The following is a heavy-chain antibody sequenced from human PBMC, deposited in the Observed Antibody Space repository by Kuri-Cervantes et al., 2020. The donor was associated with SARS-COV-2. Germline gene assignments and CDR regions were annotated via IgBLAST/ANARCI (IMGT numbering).Heavy chain of an antibody. CDR3: AKTSDSGYFYRLWFDS. J-gene: IGHJ5*01. Sequence: SETLSLTCAVYGGSFSGYYWSWIRQPPGKGLEWIGEINHSGSTNYNPSLKSRVTISVDTSKNQFSLKLSSVTAADTAIYYCAKTSDSGYFYRLWFDSWGQGTLVTVSS. V-gene: IGHV4-34*01. CDR2: INHSGST. CDR1: GGSFSGYY. D-gene: IGHD3-22*01.